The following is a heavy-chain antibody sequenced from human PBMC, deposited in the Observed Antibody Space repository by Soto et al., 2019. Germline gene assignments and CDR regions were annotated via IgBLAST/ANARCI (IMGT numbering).Heavy chain of an antibody. CDR2: IYYGGST. D-gene: IGHD3-22*01. Sequence: PSETLSLTCTVSGGSISSGDYYWSWIRQPPGKGLEWIGYIYYGGSTYYNPSLKSRVTISVDTSKNQFSLKLSSVTAADTAVYYCARESRGDSSGFYYYYGMDVWGQGTTVTVSS. CDR1: GGSISSGDYY. CDR3: ARESRGDSSGFYYYYGMDV. J-gene: IGHJ6*02. V-gene: IGHV4-30-4*01.